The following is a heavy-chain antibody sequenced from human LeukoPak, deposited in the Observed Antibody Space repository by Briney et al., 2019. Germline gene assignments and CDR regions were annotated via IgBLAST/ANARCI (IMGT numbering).Heavy chain of an antibody. J-gene: IGHJ4*02. CDR2: ISPSGSST. CDR3: ARDQGGAARHFDY. CDR1: GFTFRSYS. V-gene: IGHV3-21*04. D-gene: IGHD6-6*01. Sequence: GGSLRLSCVASGFTFRSYSMNWVRQAPGKGLEWVSSISPSGSSTWHAESVKGRFTISRDNARNSLFLQMNSLRAEDTAVYYCARDQGGAARHFDYWGQGTLVTVSS.